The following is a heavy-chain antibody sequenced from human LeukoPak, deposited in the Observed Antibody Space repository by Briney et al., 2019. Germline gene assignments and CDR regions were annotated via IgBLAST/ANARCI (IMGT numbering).Heavy chain of an antibody. Sequence: GASVKVSCKASGYTFTSYDINWVRQATGQGLEWMGWMNPNSGNTGYAQEFQGRVTMTRDTSISTAYMEMSSLTSEDTAVYYCARRKRTSGAQYWFDPWGQGTLVTVSS. V-gene: IGHV1-8*01. J-gene: IGHJ5*02. D-gene: IGHD3-10*01. CDR2: MNPNSGNT. CDR1: GYTFTSYD. CDR3: ARRKRTSGAQYWFDP.